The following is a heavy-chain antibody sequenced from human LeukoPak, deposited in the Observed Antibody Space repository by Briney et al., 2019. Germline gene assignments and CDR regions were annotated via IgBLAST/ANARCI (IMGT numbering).Heavy chain of an antibody. V-gene: IGHV3-9*01. Sequence: KPGGSLRLSCAASGFTFYDYAMHWVRQAPGKGLEWVSGISWNSGYIGYADSVKGRFTISRDNAKNSLYLQMNSLRAEDTALYYCARDISYDSSGQRYLDYWGQGTLVTVSS. CDR1: GFTFYDYA. CDR2: ISWNSGYI. CDR3: ARDISYDSSGQRYLDY. D-gene: IGHD3-22*01. J-gene: IGHJ4*02.